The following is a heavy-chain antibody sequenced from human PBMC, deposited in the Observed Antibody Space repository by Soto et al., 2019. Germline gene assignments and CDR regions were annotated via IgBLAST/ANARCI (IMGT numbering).Heavy chain of an antibody. CDR2: ISSSITRI. CDR3: ARADLRSGWYAGYFHH. V-gene: IGHV3-48*02. CDR1: GFTFSSYS. Sequence: EVQLVESGGGLVQPGGSLRLSCAASGFTFSSYSMHWVRQAPGKVLEWGSHISSSITRIYYADSAKGRFTISSDNAKNSVYMQVNSLRDEDTAVYYCARADLRSGWYAGYFHHWGQGTLVTVSS. D-gene: IGHD6-13*01. J-gene: IGHJ1*01.